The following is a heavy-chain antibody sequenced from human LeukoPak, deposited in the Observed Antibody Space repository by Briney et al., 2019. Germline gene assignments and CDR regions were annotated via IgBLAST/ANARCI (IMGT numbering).Heavy chain of an antibody. Sequence: PGGSLRLSCAASGFTFSGYGMNGVRQAPGKGLVWVSRINSDGSSTSYADSVKGRFTISRDNAKNSLYLQINSLRADDTAVYYCARGSLVRGVIRSFDYWGQGTLVTVSS. J-gene: IGHJ4*02. CDR2: INSDGSST. V-gene: IGHV3-74*01. CDR3: ARGSLVRGVIRSFDY. CDR1: GFTFSGYG. D-gene: IGHD3-10*01.